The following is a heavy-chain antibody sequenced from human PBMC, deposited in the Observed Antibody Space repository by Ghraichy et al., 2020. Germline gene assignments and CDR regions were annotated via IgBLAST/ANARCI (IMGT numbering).Heavy chain of an antibody. Sequence: SETLSLTCTVSGVSFNDYYWSWVRQPPGKGLEWIGEVSHSGNSYYNPSLESRVTISGDTSKKQFSLKVTSVTVADTAVYYCARLPRTGMATRRFDYWGQGTLVTVSS. D-gene: IGHD5-24*01. V-gene: IGHV4-34*01. J-gene: IGHJ4*02. CDR2: VSHSGNS. CDR3: ARLPRTGMATRRFDY. CDR1: GVSFNDYY.